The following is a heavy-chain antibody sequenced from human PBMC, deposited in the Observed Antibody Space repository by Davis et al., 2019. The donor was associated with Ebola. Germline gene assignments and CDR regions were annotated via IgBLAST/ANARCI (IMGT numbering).Heavy chain of an antibody. CDR3: ARDYWGHGYNTD. Sequence: ESLKISCSVSGDSISSHYWTWIRQPPGKGLEWIAYFYYLGTTKYNPSLKSRVTISLDTSKNQVSLTLTSVTAADTAVYYCARDYWGHGYNTDWGQGTLVTVSS. V-gene: IGHV4-59*11. CDR2: FYYLGTT. CDR1: GDSISSHY. D-gene: IGHD5-24*01. J-gene: IGHJ4*02.